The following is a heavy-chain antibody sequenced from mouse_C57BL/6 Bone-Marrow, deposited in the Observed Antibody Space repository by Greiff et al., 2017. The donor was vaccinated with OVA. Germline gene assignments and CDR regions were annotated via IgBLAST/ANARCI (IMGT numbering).Heavy chain of an antibody. CDR3: ARAELGRRYFDY. CDR2: ISDGGSYT. Sequence: EVHLVESGGGLVKPGGSLKLSCAASGFTFSSYAMSWVRQTPEKRLEWVATISDGGSYTYYPDNVKGRFTISRDNAKNNLYLQMSHLKSEDTAMYYCARAELGRRYFDYWGQGTTLTVSS. V-gene: IGHV5-4*01. J-gene: IGHJ2*01. CDR1: GFTFSSYA. D-gene: IGHD4-1*01.